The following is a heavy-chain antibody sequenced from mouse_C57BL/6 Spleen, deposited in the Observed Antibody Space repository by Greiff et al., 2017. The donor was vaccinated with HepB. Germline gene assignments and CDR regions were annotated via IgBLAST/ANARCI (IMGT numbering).Heavy chain of an antibody. V-gene: IGHV1-64*01. CDR3: ARRGHGSPYYAMDY. J-gene: IGHJ4*01. D-gene: IGHD3-3*01. CDR1: GYTFTSYW. CDR2: IHPNSGST. Sequence: QVQLQQSGAELVKPGASVKLSCKASGYTFTSYWMHWVKQRPGQGLEWIGMIHPNSGSTNYNEKFKSKATLTVDKSSSTAYMQLSSLTSEDSAVYYCARRGHGSPYYAMDYWGQGTSVTVSS.